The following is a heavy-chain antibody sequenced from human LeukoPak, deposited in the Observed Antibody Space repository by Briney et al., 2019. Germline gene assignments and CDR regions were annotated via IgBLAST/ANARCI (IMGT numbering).Heavy chain of an antibody. D-gene: IGHD3-3*01. V-gene: IGHV3-21*01. Sequence: GGSLRLSCAASGFTFSSYSMNWVRQAPGKGLEWVSSISSSSSYIYYADSVKGRFTISRDNAKNSLYLQMNSLRAEDTAVYYCARDYDFWSGYQALDYWGQGTLVTVSS. CDR1: GFTFSSYS. CDR3: ARDYDFWSGYQALDY. J-gene: IGHJ4*02. CDR2: ISSSSSYI.